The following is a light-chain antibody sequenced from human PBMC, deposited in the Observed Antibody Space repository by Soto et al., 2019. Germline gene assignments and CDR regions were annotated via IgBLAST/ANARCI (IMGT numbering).Light chain of an antibody. CDR3: QQYNTKGT. CDR1: RSISTR. CDR2: KAS. Sequence: DIQMTQSPTTLSASVGDRVTIACRASRSISTRLAWYQQKPGKVPKVLIYKASSLESGVPARFSGSGSGTEFTLTISSLQPDDFANYYYQQYNTKGTFGQGTKVEIK. V-gene: IGKV1-5*03. J-gene: IGKJ1*01.